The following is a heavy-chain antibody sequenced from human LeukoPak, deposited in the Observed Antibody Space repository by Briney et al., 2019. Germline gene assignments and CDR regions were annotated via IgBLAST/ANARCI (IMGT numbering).Heavy chain of an antibody. Sequence: GGSLRLSCAASGFTFSSYEMNWVRQAPGKWLEWVSYISSSGSTIYYADSVKGRFTISRDNAKNSLYLQMNSLRAEDTALYYCARGFSCSRLLCYFDYWGQGTLVTVSS. J-gene: IGHJ4*02. D-gene: IGHD2-2*01. CDR3: ARGFSCSRLLCYFDY. CDR2: ISSSGSTI. V-gene: IGHV3-48*03. CDR1: GFTFSSYE.